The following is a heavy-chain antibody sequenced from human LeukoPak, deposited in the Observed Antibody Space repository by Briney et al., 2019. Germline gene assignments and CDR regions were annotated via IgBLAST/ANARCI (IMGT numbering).Heavy chain of an antibody. CDR3: AKGSIVVVPASFDY. J-gene: IGHJ4*02. CDR2: ISSSGSTI. Sequence: PGGSLRLSCAASGFTFSDYYMSWIRQAPGKGLEWVSYISSSGSTIYYADSVKGRFTISRDNSKNTLYLQMNSLRAEDTAVYYCAKGSIVVVPASFDYWGQGTLVTVSS. CDR1: GFTFSDYY. V-gene: IGHV3-11*04. D-gene: IGHD2-2*01.